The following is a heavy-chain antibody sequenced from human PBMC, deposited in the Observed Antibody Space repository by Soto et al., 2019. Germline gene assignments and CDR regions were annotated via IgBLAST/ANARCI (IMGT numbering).Heavy chain of an antibody. D-gene: IGHD1-26*01. J-gene: IGHJ4*02. CDR3: ARVGPVGATPFDY. Sequence: QVQLVESGGGVVQPGRSLRLSCAASGFTFSSYGMHWVRQAPGKGLEWVAVIWYDGSNKYYADSVKGRFTISRDNSKNTLYLQMNSLRAEDTAVYYCARVGPVGATPFDYWGQGTLVTVSS. CDR2: IWYDGSNK. V-gene: IGHV3-33*01. CDR1: GFTFSSYG.